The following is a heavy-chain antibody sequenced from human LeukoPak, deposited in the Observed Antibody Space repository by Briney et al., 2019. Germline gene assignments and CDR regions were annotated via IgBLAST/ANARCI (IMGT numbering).Heavy chain of an antibody. D-gene: IGHD6-19*01. CDR1: GYTFTSYG. J-gene: IGHJ4*02. CDR2: IYPGDSDT. Sequence: KVSCKASGYTFTSYGITWVRQAPGQGLEWMGIIYPGDSDTRYSPSFQGQVTISADKSISTAYLQWSSLKASDTAMYYCARPARFSSGWSHFDYWGQGTLVTVSS. CDR3: ARPARFSSGWSHFDY. V-gene: IGHV5-51*01.